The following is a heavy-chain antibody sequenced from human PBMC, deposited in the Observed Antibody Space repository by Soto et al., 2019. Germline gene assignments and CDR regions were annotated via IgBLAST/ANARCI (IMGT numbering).Heavy chain of an antibody. V-gene: IGHV1-2*02. J-gene: IGHJ6*02. CDR1: GYTFTGYY. CDR2: INPNSGGT. CDR3: ARETDGYGCDYYYGMDV. Sequence: ASVKVSCKASGYTFTGYYMHWVRQAPGQGLEWMGWINPNSGGTNYAQKFQGRVTMTRDTSISTAYMELSRMRSDDTAVYYCARETDGYGCDYYYGMDVWGQGTTVTVSS. D-gene: IGHD5-18*01.